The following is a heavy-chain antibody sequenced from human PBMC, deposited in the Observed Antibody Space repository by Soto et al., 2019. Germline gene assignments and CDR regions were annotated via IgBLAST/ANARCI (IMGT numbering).Heavy chain of an antibody. J-gene: IGHJ4*02. Sequence: SETLSLTCIVSGASINNYYWSWIRQPPGKGLEWIGYIYYSGSTNYNPSLKSRVTISVDTSKNQFSLKLNSMTAADTAVYYCARHNYGSGSTYFDYWGQGTLVTVSS. CDR1: GASINNYY. CDR3: ARHNYGSGSTYFDY. V-gene: IGHV4-59*08. D-gene: IGHD3-10*01. CDR2: IYYSGST.